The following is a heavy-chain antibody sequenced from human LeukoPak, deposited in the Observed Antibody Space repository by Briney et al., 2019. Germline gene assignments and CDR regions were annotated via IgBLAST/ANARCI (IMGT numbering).Heavy chain of an antibody. Sequence: PSETLSLSCTVSGASISSTSYYWGWIRQPPGKGLEWIGSTYYRGTTYYNPSLKSRVTISVDTSKNQFSLQLSSVTAADTAVYYCARDWNRYAYWGQGTLVTVPS. CDR3: ARDWNRYAY. V-gene: IGHV4-39*07. J-gene: IGHJ4*02. D-gene: IGHD1-1*01. CDR2: TYYRGTT. CDR1: GASISSTSYY.